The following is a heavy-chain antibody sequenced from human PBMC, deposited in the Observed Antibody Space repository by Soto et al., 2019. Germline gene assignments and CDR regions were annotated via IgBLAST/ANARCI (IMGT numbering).Heavy chain of an antibody. CDR1: GFTFSSYW. J-gene: IGHJ4*02. CDR3: ARVECSGGSCYSIDF. CDR2: INSDGSST. D-gene: IGHD2-15*01. V-gene: IGHV3-74*01. Sequence: QPGGSLRLSCAASGFTFSSYWMHWVRQAPGKGLVWVSRINSDGSSTTYADSVKGRFTISRDNAKNTLYLQMNSLRAEDSAVYFCARVECSGGSCYSIDFWGQGTLVTVSS.